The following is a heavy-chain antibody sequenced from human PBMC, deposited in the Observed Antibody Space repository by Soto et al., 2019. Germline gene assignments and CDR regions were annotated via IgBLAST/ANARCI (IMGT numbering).Heavy chain of an antibody. V-gene: IGHV3-30*18. CDR3: AKELAAAGLFGAFDI. CDR1: GFTISSYG. J-gene: IGHJ3*02. D-gene: IGHD6-13*01. Sequence: QVQLVESGGGVVQPGRSLRLSCAASGFTISSYGMHWVRQAPGKGLEWVAVISYDGSNKYYADSVKGRFTISRDNSKNTLYLQMNSLRAEDTAVYYCAKELAAAGLFGAFDIWGQGTMVTVSS. CDR2: ISYDGSNK.